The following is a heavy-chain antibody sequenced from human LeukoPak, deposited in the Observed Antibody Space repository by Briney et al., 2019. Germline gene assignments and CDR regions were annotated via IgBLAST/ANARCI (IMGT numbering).Heavy chain of an antibody. V-gene: IGHV1-69*04. Sequence: GASVKVSCKASGGTFSSYAISWVRQAPGQGLEWMGRIIPILGIANYAQKFQGRVTITADKSTSTAYMELSSLRSEDTAVYYCARGPPYSGYERVGDYWGQGTLVTVSS. J-gene: IGHJ4*02. CDR1: GGTFSSYA. D-gene: IGHD5-12*01. CDR2: IIPILGIA. CDR3: ARGPPYSGYERVGDY.